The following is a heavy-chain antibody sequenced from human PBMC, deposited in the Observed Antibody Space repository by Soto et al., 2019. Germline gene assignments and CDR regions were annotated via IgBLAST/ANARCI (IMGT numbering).Heavy chain of an antibody. D-gene: IGHD6-19*01. J-gene: IGHJ4*02. CDR2: VYYTGST. CDR3: ARSVAVPGAHIDY. Sequence: SATLSITYSVSGGYIIGSYWSWIRQSPGKGLEWLGYVYYTGSTNYSPSLRSRVSISVDTSKNEFSLRLSSVTAADTAVYFCARSVAVPGAHIDYWGQRTPVTSPQ. CDR1: GGYIIGSY. V-gene: IGHV4-59*01.